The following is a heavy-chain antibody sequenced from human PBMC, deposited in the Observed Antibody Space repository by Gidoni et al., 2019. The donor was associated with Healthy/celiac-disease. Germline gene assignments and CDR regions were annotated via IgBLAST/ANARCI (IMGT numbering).Heavy chain of an antibody. CDR3: ARGRKGEWLQLYYYYYYGMDV. J-gene: IGHJ6*02. V-gene: IGHV1-8*01. CDR2: MNPNSGNT. D-gene: IGHD5-12*01. Sequence: QVQLVQSGAEVKKPGASVKVSCKASGYTFTSYDINWVRQATGQGLEWMGWMNPNSGNTGYAQKFQGRVTMTRNTSISTVYMELSSLRSEDTAVYYCARGRKGEWLQLYYYYYYGMDVWGQGTTVTVSS. CDR1: GYTFTSYD.